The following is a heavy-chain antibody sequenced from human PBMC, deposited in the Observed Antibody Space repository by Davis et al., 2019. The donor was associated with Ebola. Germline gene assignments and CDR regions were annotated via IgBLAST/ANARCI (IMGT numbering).Heavy chain of an antibody. CDR3: SRFDQLPPHYGMDV. D-gene: IGHD2-2*01. J-gene: IGHJ6*02. CDR2: IWYDGSNK. CDR1: GFTFSSYG. Sequence: GESLKISCAASGFTFSSYGMHWVRQAPGKGLEWVAVIWYDGSNKYYADSVKGRFTISRDNSKNTLYLQMNSLRAEDTAVYYCSRFDQLPPHYGMDVWGQGTTVTVSS. V-gene: IGHV3-33*01.